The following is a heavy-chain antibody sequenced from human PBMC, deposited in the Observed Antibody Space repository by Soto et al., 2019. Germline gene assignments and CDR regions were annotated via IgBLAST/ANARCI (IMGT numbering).Heavy chain of an antibody. J-gene: IGHJ1*01. CDR2: IYYSGST. Sequence: SETLSLTCTVSGDSTRSGNYYWSWIRQPPGKGLEWIGYIYYSGSTTYNPSLRSRVTISVDTSMNQFSLKLSSVTAADTAVYYCARLGHVYYYDSSGYREYFQHWGQGTLVTVSS. V-gene: IGHV4-61*01. CDR3: ARLGHVYYYDSSGYREYFQH. D-gene: IGHD3-22*01. CDR1: GDSTRSGNYY.